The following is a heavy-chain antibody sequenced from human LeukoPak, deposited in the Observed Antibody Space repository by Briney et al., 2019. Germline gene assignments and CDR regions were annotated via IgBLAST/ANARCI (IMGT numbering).Heavy chain of an antibody. CDR3: TTSGSY. V-gene: IGHV3-15*07. J-gene: IGHJ4*02. Sequence: GGSLRLSCAASGLIFSNVWMNWVRLAPGKGLEWVGRIKSETDGGTTDYAAPVKGRFTISRDDPKNTLYLQMSSLESEDTAVYYCTTSGSYWGQGTLVTVSS. CDR1: GLIFSNVW. CDR2: IKSETDGGTT.